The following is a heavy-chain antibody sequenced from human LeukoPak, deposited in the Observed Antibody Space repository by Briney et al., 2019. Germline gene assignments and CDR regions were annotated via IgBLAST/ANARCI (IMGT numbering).Heavy chain of an antibody. Sequence: GGSLRLFCAASGFTFSTYWMKSVRQAPGKGLEWVASIKEDGSDKNYVDSVKGRFSISRDNAKNSLYLQMNSLRTEDTAVYYCAKGGHYNFDYWGQGTLVTVSS. V-gene: IGHV3-7*01. D-gene: IGHD4-11*01. J-gene: IGHJ4*02. CDR2: IKEDGSDK. CDR3: AKGGHYNFDY. CDR1: GFTFSTYW.